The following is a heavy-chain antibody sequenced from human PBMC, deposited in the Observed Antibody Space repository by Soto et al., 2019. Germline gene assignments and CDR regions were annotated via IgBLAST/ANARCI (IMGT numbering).Heavy chain of an antibody. CDR1: GGSFSPYF. CDR3: ARLASGWQYYYFDF. CDR2: INHSGST. D-gene: IGHD6-19*01. Sequence: SETLSLTCAVYGGSFSPYFWSWIRQPPGKGLEWIGEINHSGSTNYNPSLTRRATLSVDTSKNQVSLKLTSVTAADTAVYYCARLASGWQYYYFDFWGRGTPVTAPQ. V-gene: IGHV4-34*01. J-gene: IGHJ2*01.